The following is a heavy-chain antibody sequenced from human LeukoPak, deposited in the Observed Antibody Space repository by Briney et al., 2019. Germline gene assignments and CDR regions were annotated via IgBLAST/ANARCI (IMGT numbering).Heavy chain of an antibody. CDR2: INRDGSKN. CDR3: ARDSSPYCGDDCYFDAFDL. D-gene: IGHD2-21*02. Sequence: GGSLRLSCAASEFTFGSYWMTWVRQAPGKGLEWVANINRDGSKNHFVDSVKGRFTISRDNAENFLYLQMNSLRAEDTAVYFCARDSSPYCGDDCYFDAFDLWGQGTMVTVSS. V-gene: IGHV3-7*03. CDR1: EFTFGSYW. J-gene: IGHJ3*01.